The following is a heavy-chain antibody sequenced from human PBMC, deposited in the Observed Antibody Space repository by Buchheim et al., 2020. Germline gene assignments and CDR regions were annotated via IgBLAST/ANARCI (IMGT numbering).Heavy chain of an antibody. CDR1: GGPISSGSYY. V-gene: IGHV4-61*02. D-gene: IGHD3-10*01. J-gene: IGHJ6*02. Sequence: QVQLQESGPGLVKPSQTLSLTCTVSGGPISSGSYYWSWIRQPAGKGLEWIGRIHTSGSTNYNPSLKSRVTISVDTPKNQFSLKLSSVTAADTAVYYCARLQVELLWFRGSTGDYGMDVWGQGTT. CDR3: ARLQVELLWFRGSTGDYGMDV. CDR2: IHTSGST.